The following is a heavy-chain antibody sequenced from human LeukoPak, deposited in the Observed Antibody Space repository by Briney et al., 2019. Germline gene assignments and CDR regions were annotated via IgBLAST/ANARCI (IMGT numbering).Heavy chain of an antibody. V-gene: IGHV3-7*01. J-gene: IGHJ4*02. D-gene: IGHD1-26*01. CDR3: ARDVVGSLDY. Sequence: GGSLRLSCAASGFTFSSYWMAWVRQAPGKGLEWVANIKGDESARHQADSVKGRFTISRDNTRNSLYLQMANLRGDDTAVYYCARDVVGSLDYWGQGTLVTVSS. CDR2: IKGDESAR. CDR1: GFTFSSYW.